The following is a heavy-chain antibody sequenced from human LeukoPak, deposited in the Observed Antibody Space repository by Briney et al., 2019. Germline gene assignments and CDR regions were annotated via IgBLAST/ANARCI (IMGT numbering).Heavy chain of an antibody. Sequence: PGGSLRLSCAASGFTFSSYAMSWVRQAPGKGLEWVSAISGSGGSTYYADSVKGRFTISRDNSKNTLYLQMNSLRAEGTAVYYCARVQRVHYDILTGYSPDAFDIWGQGTMVTVSS. CDR2: ISGSGGST. J-gene: IGHJ3*02. D-gene: IGHD3-9*01. V-gene: IGHV3-23*01. CDR3: ARVQRVHYDILTGYSPDAFDI. CDR1: GFTFSSYA.